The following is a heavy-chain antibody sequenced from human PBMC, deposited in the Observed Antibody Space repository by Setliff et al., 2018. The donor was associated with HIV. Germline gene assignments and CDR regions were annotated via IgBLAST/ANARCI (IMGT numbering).Heavy chain of an antibody. J-gene: IGHJ4*02. Sequence: PGESLKISCQGSGYIFTGYWVGWVRQMAGKGLEWMGMVHPVDSDVRYSPSFEGQVTISADKSTSTAYLQWTGLRVEGTAAYYCAKDYFSGYDFRYFFDYWGQGALVTVSS. CDR1: GYIFTGYW. CDR2: VHPVDSDV. D-gene: IGHD5-12*01. CDR3: AKDYFSGYDFRYFFDY. V-gene: IGHV5-51*01.